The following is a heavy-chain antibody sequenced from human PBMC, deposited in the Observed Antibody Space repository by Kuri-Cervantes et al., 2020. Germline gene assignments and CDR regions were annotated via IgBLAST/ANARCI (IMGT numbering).Heavy chain of an antibody. V-gene: IGHV4-30-4*01. J-gene: IGHJ4*02. CDR2: IYYSGST. CDR1: GGSISSGDYY. CDR3: ARNPDFDSSGF. D-gene: IGHD3-22*01. Sequence: SCTVSGGSISSGDYYWSWIRQPPGKGLEWIGYIYYSGSTYYNPSLKSRVTISVDTSKNQFSLKLDSVTAADTAVYYCARNPDFDSSGFWGQGTLVTVSS.